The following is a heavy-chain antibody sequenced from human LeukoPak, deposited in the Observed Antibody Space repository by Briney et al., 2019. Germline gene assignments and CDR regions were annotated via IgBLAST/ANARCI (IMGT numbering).Heavy chain of an antibody. CDR2: INPNSGGT. CDR3: ARMYYYDSSEEFDY. CDR1: GYTFTGYY. V-gene: IGHV1-2*02. J-gene: IGHJ4*02. D-gene: IGHD3-22*01. Sequence: ASVKVSCKASGYTFTGYYMHWVRRAPGQGLEWMGWINPNSGGTNYAQKFQGRVTMTRDTSISTAYMELSRLRSDDTAVYYCARMYYYDSSEEFDYWGQGTLVTVSS.